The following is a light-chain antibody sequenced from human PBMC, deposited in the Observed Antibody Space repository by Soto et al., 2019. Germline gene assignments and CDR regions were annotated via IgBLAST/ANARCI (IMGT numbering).Light chain of an antibody. V-gene: IGLV1-40*01. Sequence: QSVRTQPPSVSGAPGQRVSIACTGSSSNIGAGYNVHWYQQLPGTAPKLLIYDDNNRPSGVPDRFSGSKSGTSASLAITGLQAEDEADYYCQSYDTSLSGFYIFGTVTKLTVL. CDR2: DDN. CDR1: SSNIGAGYN. CDR3: QSYDTSLSGFYI. J-gene: IGLJ1*01.